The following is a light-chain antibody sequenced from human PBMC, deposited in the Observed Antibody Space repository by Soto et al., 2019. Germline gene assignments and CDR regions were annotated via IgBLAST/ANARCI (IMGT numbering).Light chain of an antibody. Sequence: EIVLTQSPGNLSLSPGKRATLSCRASQSVSNFLAWYQQKPGQAPRLLIYDTSNRATGIPARFSGSGSGTDFTLTINNLDPEDFAVNYCQQRSNWPITFGQATRLEIK. J-gene: IGKJ5*01. CDR1: QSVSNF. V-gene: IGKV3-11*01. CDR2: DTS. CDR3: QQRSNWPIT.